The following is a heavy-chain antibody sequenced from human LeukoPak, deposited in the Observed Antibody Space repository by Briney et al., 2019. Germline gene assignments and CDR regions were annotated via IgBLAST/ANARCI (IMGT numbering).Heavy chain of an antibody. J-gene: IGHJ3*02. CDR3: AKERYYFDSSGYYNDAFDI. V-gene: IGHV3-30*02. CDR2: IRYDGSNK. Sequence: QPGGSLRLSCAASGFTFSSYGMHWVRQAPGKGLEWVAFIRYDGSNKYYADSVKGRFTISRDNSKNTLYLQMNSLRAEDTAVYYCAKERYYFDSSGYYNDAFDIWGQGTMVTGSS. D-gene: IGHD3-22*01. CDR1: GFTFSSYG.